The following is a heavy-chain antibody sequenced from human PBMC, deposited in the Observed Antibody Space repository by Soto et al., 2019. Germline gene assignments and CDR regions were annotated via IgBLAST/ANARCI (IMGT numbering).Heavy chain of an antibody. CDR1: GFTFSNYA. V-gene: IGHV3-23*01. CDR3: AKVIFGVVTRYLADYYGMDV. J-gene: IGHJ6*02. D-gene: IGHD3-3*01. Sequence: EVQLLESGGGLVQPGGSLRLSCAASGFTFSNYAMSWVRQAPGKGLEWVSAISGSGDSTYYADSVKGRFTISRDNSKNTLYLQMNSLRAEDTAVYYCAKVIFGVVTRYLADYYGMDVWGQGTTVTVSS. CDR2: ISGSGDST.